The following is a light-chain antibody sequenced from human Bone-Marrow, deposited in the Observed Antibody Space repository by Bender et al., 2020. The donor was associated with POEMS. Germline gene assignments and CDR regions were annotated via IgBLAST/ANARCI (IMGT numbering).Light chain of an antibody. CDR2: EVT. Sequence: QSALTQPPSASGSPGQSVTISCTGTSRDVGFYNYVSWYQHHPGKAPKLIIYEVTKRPSGVPDRFSGSKSGNTASLTISGLQAEDEADYYCCSYAGNYRFVFGSGTKVTVL. V-gene: IGLV2-8*01. CDR1: SRDVGFYNY. CDR3: CSYAGNYRFV. J-gene: IGLJ1*01.